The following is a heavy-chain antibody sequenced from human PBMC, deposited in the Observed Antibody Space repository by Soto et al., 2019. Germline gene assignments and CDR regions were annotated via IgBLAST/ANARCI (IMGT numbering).Heavy chain of an antibody. CDR3: ARVAIRSSGTYYFYNMDV. Sequence: GGSLRLSCAASGLSVTTNYMSWVRQGPGKGLEWVSVVYSAGSTYYADSVKGRFTISRDNSKNTLLLNMDSLGAEDTAVYYCARVAIRSSGTYYFYNMDVWGQGTTVTVSS. J-gene: IGHJ6*02. CDR2: VYSAGST. D-gene: IGHD3-10*01. CDR1: GLSVTTNY. V-gene: IGHV3-53*01.